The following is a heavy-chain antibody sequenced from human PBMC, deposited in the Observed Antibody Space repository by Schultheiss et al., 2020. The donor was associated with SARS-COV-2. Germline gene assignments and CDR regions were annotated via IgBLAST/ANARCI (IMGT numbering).Heavy chain of an antibody. Sequence: SQTLSLTCTVSGDSISTNNHYWGWIRQPPGKGLEWIGSIHYRGSTYYNPTLKSRVTIFVDTSKNELSLKLSSVTAADTAVYYCARGSFMITFGGVIPAYFDYWGQGTLVTVSS. CDR3: ARGSFMITFGGVIPAYFDY. J-gene: IGHJ4*02. CDR2: IHYRGST. D-gene: IGHD3-16*02. CDR1: GDSISTNNHY. V-gene: IGHV4-39*01.